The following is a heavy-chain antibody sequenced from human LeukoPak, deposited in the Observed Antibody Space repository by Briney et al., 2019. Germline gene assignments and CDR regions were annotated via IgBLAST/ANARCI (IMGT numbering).Heavy chain of an antibody. D-gene: IGHD6-6*01. J-gene: IGHJ4*02. CDR1: GFTFRDFW. CDR2: INSDGSNI. CDR3: ARSRYSTSSGGFDY. V-gene: IGHV3-74*01. Sequence: GGSLRLSCAASGFTFRDFWMHWVRQAPGKGLVWVSRINSDGSNITYADSVKGRFTISRVNAKNTLYLQMNSLRGEDTAVYYCARSRYSTSSGGFDYWGQGILVTVSS.